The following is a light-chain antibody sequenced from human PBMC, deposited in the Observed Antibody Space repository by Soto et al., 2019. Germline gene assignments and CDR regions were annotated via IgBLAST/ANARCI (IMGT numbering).Light chain of an antibody. CDR3: QHRYNWPFT. J-gene: IGKJ5*01. Sequence: EIVLTQSPATLSLSPGERATLSCRASQSVTSYLVWYQQKPGQAPRLLIYDASNRATGIPARFTGSGSGTAFTLTISSLEPEDFAVYYCQHRYNWPFTFGQGTRLEMK. CDR1: QSVTSY. V-gene: IGKV3-11*01. CDR2: DAS.